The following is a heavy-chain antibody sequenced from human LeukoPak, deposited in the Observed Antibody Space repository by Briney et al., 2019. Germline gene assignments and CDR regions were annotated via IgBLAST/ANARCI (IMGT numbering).Heavy chain of an antibody. D-gene: IGHD4-23*01. J-gene: IGHJ4*02. V-gene: IGHV3-23*01. CDR2: ISTGGDNT. CDR1: GFTFSSYA. CDR3: AKECAYGGNSCLDY. Sequence: GGSLRLSCAASGFTFSSYAMNWVRQAPGKGLDWVSDISTGGDNTYYADSVKGRFTISRDNSRNTLYLQVNSLRAEDTAVYYCAKECAYGGNSCLDYWGQGTLVTVSS.